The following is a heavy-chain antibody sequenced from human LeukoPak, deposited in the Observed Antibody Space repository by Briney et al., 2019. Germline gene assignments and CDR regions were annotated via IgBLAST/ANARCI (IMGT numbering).Heavy chain of an antibody. J-gene: IGHJ6*03. CDR1: GGSISSYY. CDR2: IYCSGST. D-gene: IGHD1-1*01. Sequence: SETLSLTCTVSGGSISSYYWGWIRQPPGKGLEWIGSIYCSGSTYYNPSLKSRVTISVDTSKNQFSLKLSSVTAADTAVYYCARVPGTGPYYYYYYMDVWGRGTTVTVSS. V-gene: IGHV4-39*01. CDR3: ARVPGTGPYYYYYYMDV.